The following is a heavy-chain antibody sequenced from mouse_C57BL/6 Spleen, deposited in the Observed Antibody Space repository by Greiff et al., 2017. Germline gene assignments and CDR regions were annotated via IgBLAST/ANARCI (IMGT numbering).Heavy chain of an antibody. CDR3: AREAQGFYFDD. V-gene: IGHV1-59*01. J-gene: IGHJ2*01. CDR1: GYTFTSYW. CDR2: IDPSDSYT. Sequence: QVQLQQPGAELVRPGTSVKLSCKASGYTFTSYWMHWVKQRPGQGLEWIGVIDPSDSYTNYNQKFKGKATLTVDTSSSTAYMQLSSLPSEDSAVYNRAREAQGFYFDDGGKGTTLTVSS.